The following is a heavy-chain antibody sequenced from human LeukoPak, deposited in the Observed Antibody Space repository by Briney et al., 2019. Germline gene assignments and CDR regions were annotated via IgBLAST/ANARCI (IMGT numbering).Heavy chain of an antibody. CDR1: GYTFTSYG. V-gene: IGHV1-18*01. Sequence: ASVKVSCKASGYTFTSYGISWVRQAPGQGLEWMGWISAYNGNTNYAQKLQGRVTMTTDTSTSTAYMELRSLRSDDTAVYYCARDPTYDYYGSGSYDYWGQGTLVTVSS. CDR3: ARDPTYDYYGSGSYDY. D-gene: IGHD3-10*01. J-gene: IGHJ4*02. CDR2: ISAYNGNT.